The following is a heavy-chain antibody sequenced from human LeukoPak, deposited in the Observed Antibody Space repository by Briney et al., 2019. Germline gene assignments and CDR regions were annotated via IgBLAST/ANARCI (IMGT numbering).Heavy chain of an antibody. Sequence: SETLSLTCTVSGGSISSYYWSWIRQPAGKGLEWIGRIYTSGSTNYNPSLKSRVTISVDTSKNQFSLKLSSVTAADTAVYYCARAIITMVRGVSAPNWFDPWGQGTLVTVSS. CDR2: IYTSGST. J-gene: IGHJ5*02. CDR1: GGSISSYY. CDR3: ARAIITMVRGVSAPNWFDP. D-gene: IGHD3-10*01. V-gene: IGHV4-4*07.